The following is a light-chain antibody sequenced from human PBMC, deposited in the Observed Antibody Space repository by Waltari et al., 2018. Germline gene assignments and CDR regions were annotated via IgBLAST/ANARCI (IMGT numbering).Light chain of an antibody. Sequence: SYELTQPPSVSVSPGQTASIPCSGDKLGDKYACWYQQKPGHSPVLVIYQDSKRPSGIPDRFSGSNSGNTATLTISGTQAMDEADYYCQAWDSSHVVFGGGTKLTVL. J-gene: IGLJ2*01. V-gene: IGLV3-1*01. CDR1: KLGDKY. CDR3: QAWDSSHVV. CDR2: QDS.